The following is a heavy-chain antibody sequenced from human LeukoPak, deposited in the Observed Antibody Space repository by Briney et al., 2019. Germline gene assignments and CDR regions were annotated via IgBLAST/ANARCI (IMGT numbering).Heavy chain of an antibody. CDR1: GGSISSYY. J-gene: IGHJ4*02. CDR3: ARVHRRGFGEIFIDY. Sequence: SETLSLTCTVSGGSISSYYWSWIRQPAGKGLEWIGRISTSGSPNYNPSLKSRVTMSVDTSNNQFSLKLTSVTAADTAIYYCARVHRRGFGEIFIDYWGQGTLVTVSS. V-gene: IGHV4-4*07. CDR2: ISTSGSP. D-gene: IGHD3-10*01.